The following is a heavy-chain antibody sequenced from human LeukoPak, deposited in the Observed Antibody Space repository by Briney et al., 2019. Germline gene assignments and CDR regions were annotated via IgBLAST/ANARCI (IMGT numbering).Heavy chain of an antibody. J-gene: IGHJ3*02. CDR2: ISYDGSNK. D-gene: IGHD4-23*01. V-gene: IGHV3-30*04. CDR1: GFIFSSFA. Sequence: GGSLRLSCEASGFIFSSFAMHWVRQAPGKGLEWVAVISYDGSNKYYADSVKGRFTISRDNAKNSLYLQMNSLGAEDTAVYYCASDDYGGFDIWGQGTMVTVSS. CDR3: ASDDYGGFDI.